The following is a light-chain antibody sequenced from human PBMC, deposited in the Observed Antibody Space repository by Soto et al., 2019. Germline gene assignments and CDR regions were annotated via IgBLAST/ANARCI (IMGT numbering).Light chain of an antibody. CDR2: DAS. CDR3: QKYNSAPLT. V-gene: IGKV1-5*01. Sequence: DFQMTQSPSTLSASLVYRVTITFLASQNIRSRLAWFQQKPGKAPKLLIYDASSLESGVPSRFSGSGSGTEFTLTVSSLQPEDVATYYCQKYNSAPLTFGGGTKVDIK. J-gene: IGKJ4*01. CDR1: QNIRSR.